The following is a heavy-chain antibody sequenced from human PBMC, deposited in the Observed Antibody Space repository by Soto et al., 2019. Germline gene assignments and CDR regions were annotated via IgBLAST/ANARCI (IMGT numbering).Heavy chain of an antibody. V-gene: IGHV1-18*01. CDR2: ISTYNGNT. Sequence: QVQLVQSGAEVKKPGASVKVSCKASGYTFTSYGISWVRQAPGQGLEWMGWISTYNGNTKYAQKLQGRVTMTTDTSPSTAYLELRSRRSDDTAVFYCAREMFRGVGSDYWGQGTLVTVSS. CDR1: GYTFTSYG. J-gene: IGHJ4*02. CDR3: AREMFRGVGSDY. D-gene: IGHD3-10*01.